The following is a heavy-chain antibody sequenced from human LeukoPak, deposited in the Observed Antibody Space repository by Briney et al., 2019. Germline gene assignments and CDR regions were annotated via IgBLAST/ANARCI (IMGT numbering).Heavy chain of an antibody. CDR2: INHSGST. CDR3: AREGYSSSYFDY. D-gene: IGHD6-13*01. CDR1: GGSFSGFY. V-gene: IGHV4-34*01. Sequence: SETLSLTCAVHGGSFSGFYWSWIRQPPGKGLEWIGDINHSGSTNYNPSLKSRVTISVDTSKNQFSLKLSSVTAADTAVYYCAREGYSSSYFDYWGQGTLVTVSS. J-gene: IGHJ4*02.